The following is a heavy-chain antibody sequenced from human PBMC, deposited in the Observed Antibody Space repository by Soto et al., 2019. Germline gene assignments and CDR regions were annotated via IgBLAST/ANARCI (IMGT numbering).Heavy chain of an antibody. V-gene: IGHV4-30-4*01. CDR2: IYYSGST. D-gene: IGHD3-10*01. Sequence: SETLSLTCTVSGGSISSGDYYWSWIRQPQGKGLEWIGYIYYSGSTYYNPSLKRRATISVDTTKNLFSLKLSSVTAADAAVYYCARGYDYCSVSYSWFDPWGQGTLVTVSS. CDR1: GGSISSGDYY. CDR3: ARGYDYCSVSYSWFDP. J-gene: IGHJ5*02.